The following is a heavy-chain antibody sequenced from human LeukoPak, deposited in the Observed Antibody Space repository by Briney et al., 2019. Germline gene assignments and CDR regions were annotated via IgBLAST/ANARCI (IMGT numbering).Heavy chain of an antibody. Sequence: GASVKVSCKASGYTFTGYYMHWVRQAPGQGLEWMGWINPNSGGTNYAQKFQGRVTMTRDTSISTAYMELSRLRSDDTAVYYCARASLDYDFWSGYPEYFQHSGQGTLVTVSS. V-gene: IGHV1-2*02. CDR3: ARASLDYDFWSGYPEYFQH. J-gene: IGHJ1*01. CDR1: GYTFTGYY. CDR2: INPNSGGT. D-gene: IGHD3-3*01.